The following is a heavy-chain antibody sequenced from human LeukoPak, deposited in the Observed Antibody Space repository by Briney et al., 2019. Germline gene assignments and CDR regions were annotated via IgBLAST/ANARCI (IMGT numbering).Heavy chain of an antibody. CDR3: ARGGYSYPD. V-gene: IGHV3-48*02. CDR1: GFTFSSHS. J-gene: IGHJ4*02. Sequence: PGGSLRLSCAASGFTFSSHSMNCVRQAPGKGLEWVSYISSSSATIYYADSVKGRFTISRDNDKKSLYLQMNSLRDEDTAVYYCARGGYSYPDWGQGTLVTVSS. CDR2: ISSSSATI. D-gene: IGHD5-18*01.